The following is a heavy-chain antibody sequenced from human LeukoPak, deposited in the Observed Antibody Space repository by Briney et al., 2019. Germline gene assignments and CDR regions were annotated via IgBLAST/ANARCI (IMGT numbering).Heavy chain of an antibody. CDR1: GYTFTGYY. CDR2: VNPASGGT. J-gene: IGHJ4*02. CDR3: AGQKDPRPIDY. V-gene: IGHV1-2*02. Sequence: ASVKVSCKASGYTFTGYYIHWVRQAPGQGLEWMGWVNPASGGTNYAQKFQGRVTMTRDTFIATAYMELNELTSDDTAVYYCAGQKDPRPIDYWGQGTLVTVSS.